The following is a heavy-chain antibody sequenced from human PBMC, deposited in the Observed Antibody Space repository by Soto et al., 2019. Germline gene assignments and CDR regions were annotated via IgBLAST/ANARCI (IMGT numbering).Heavy chain of an antibody. V-gene: IGHV4-59*01. D-gene: IGHD3-10*01. CDR3: ARGRIYYGLFDY. CDR1: GGSISSYY. J-gene: IGHJ4*02. CDR2: IYYSGST. Sequence: ETLSLTCTVSGGSISSYYWSWIRQPPGKGLEWIGYIYYSGSTNSNPSLKSRVTISIATSKNQFSLRLSSVTAEDTAVYYCARGRIYYGLFDYWGQGSQVTVS.